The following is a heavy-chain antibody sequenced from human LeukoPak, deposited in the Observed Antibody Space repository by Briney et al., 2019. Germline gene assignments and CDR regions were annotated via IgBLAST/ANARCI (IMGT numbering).Heavy chain of an antibody. J-gene: IGHJ4*02. D-gene: IGHD1-14*01. CDR1: GFPVTSDY. CDR2: IYNNGNA. V-gene: IGHV3-66*01. CDR3: TTERGSGNPNDAASKGGYDS. Sequence: GGSLRLSCAASGFPVTSDYMTGARHAPAKAREGVGIIYNNGNAYYKHSVKGRFTISRDSSKNILYLKMNNLRAEDTAVYYCTTERGSGNPNDAASKGGYDSWGQGTPVTVSS.